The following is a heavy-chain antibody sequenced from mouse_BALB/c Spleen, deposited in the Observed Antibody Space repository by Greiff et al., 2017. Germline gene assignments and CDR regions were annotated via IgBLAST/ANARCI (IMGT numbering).Heavy chain of an antibody. J-gene: IGHJ3*01. CDR2: ISNGGGST. D-gene: IGHD2-4*01. V-gene: IGHV5-12-2*01. CDR1: GFTFSSYT. Sequence: EVQVVESGGGLVQPGGSLKLSCAASGFTFSSYTMSWVRQTPEKRLEWVAYISNGGGSTYYPDTVKGRFTISRDNAKNTLYLQMSSLKSEDTAMYYCARLYDYDWFAYWGQGTLVTVSA. CDR3: ARLYDYDWFAY.